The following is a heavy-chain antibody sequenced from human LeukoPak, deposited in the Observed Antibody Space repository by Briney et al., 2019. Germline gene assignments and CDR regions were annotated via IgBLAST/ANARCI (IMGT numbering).Heavy chain of an antibody. J-gene: IGHJ4*02. CDR1: GFTFSSYA. D-gene: IGHD3-22*01. V-gene: IGHV3-21*01. Sequence: GGSLRLSCAASGFTFSSYAMSWVRQAPGKGLEWVSSISSSSGYIYYADSLKGRFTISRDNAKNSLYLQMNSLRAEDTALYYCARHALHNDNSDYYFAYWGQGTLVTVSS. CDR2: ISSSSGYI. CDR3: ARHALHNDNSDYYFAY.